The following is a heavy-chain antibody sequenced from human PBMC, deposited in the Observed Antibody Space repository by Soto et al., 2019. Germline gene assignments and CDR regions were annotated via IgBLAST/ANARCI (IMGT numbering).Heavy chain of an antibody. CDR2: IIPIFGTA. CDR1: GGTFSSYA. D-gene: IGHD3-3*01. J-gene: IGHJ5*02. Sequence: QVQLVQSGAEVKKPGSSVKVSCKASGGTFSSYAISCVRQAPGQGLECMGGIIPIFGTANYAQKFQGRVTITADESTSTAYMELSSLRSEDTAVYYCARDGSITIFGVVVYNWFDPWGQGTLVTVSS. CDR3: ARDGSITIFGVVVYNWFDP. V-gene: IGHV1-69*01.